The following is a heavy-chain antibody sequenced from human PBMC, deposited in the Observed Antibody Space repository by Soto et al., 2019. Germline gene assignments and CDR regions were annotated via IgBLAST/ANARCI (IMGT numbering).Heavy chain of an antibody. J-gene: IGHJ4*02. CDR1: GYTFSSYD. CDR3: ATSYGSGYRAFDY. V-gene: IGHV1-8*01. CDR2: VNPDSGNT. D-gene: IGHD3-10*01. Sequence: ASVKVSCKASGYTFSSYDINWVRQAPGQGLERKGRVNPDSGNTDYAQKFQGRVTMTADKSTSTAYMELRSLRSEDTAFYYCATSYGSGYRAFDYWGQGALVTVSS.